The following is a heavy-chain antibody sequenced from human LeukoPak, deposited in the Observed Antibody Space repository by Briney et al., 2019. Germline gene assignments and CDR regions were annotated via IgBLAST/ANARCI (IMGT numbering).Heavy chain of an antibody. V-gene: IGHV3-23*01. J-gene: IGHJ6*02. D-gene: IGHD1-26*01. CDR3: AKDQAGATNYYYYYGMDV. CDR1: GFTFSSYA. CDR2: ISGSGGST. Sequence: GGSLRLSCAASGFTFSSYAMSWVRQAPGKGLEWVSAISGSGGSTYYADSVKGRFTISRDNSKNTLYLQMNSLRAEDTAVYYCAKDQAGATNYYYYYGMDVWGQGTTVTVSS.